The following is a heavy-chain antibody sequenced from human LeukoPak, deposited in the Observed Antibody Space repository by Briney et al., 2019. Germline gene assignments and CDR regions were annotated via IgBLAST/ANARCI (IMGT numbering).Heavy chain of an antibody. J-gene: IGHJ4*02. CDR2: IYYSGST. Sequence: PSETLSLTCTVSGGSISSYYWSWVRQPPGKGLEWIGYIYYSGSTNYNPSLKSRVTISVDTSKNQFSLKLSFVTAADTAVYYCARRDVYFDYWGQGTLVTVSS. CDR3: ARRDVYFDY. V-gene: IGHV4-59*08. CDR1: GGSISSYY.